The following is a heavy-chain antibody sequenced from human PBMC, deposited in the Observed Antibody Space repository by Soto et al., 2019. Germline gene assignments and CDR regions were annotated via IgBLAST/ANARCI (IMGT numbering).Heavy chain of an antibody. D-gene: IGHD1-1*01. V-gene: IGHV3-33*01. J-gene: IGHJ6*02. CDR3: ARELLDATGSYNFHYYGMDV. Sequence: QVQLVESGGGVAQPGESTRLSCAASGFSFSSYGMHWVRQRPGMGLEWVAVVWVDGSKKYYADSVKGRFTISRDNCKNTMYLEMNSLRDEDTAVYYCARELLDATGSYNFHYYGMDVWGQGTTVTVSS. CDR1: GFSFSSYG. CDR2: VWVDGSKK.